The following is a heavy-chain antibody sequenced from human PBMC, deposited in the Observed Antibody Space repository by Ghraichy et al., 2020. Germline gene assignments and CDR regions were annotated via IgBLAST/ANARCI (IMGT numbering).Heavy chain of an antibody. Sequence: GGSLRLSCAASGFTFSDYYMSWIRQAPGKGLEWLLYISGNGHTIYYADSVKGRFTISRDNGKNSLYLEMNSLRAEDTAVYYCARVAAAHGMDVWGQGTTVTVSS. CDR1: GFTFSDYY. D-gene: IGHD6-13*01. J-gene: IGHJ6*02. CDR3: ARVAAAHGMDV. V-gene: IGHV3-11*01. CDR2: ISGNGHTI.